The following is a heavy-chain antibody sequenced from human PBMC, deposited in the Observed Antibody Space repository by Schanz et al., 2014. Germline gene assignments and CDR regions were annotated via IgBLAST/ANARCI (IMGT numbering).Heavy chain of an antibody. D-gene: IGHD1-1*01. CDR2: INHYGRT. CDR1: GGSFIGYD. V-gene: IGHV4-34*01. J-gene: IGHJ1*01. CDR3: AIPRGSYAPNWSEARYFQH. Sequence: QVRLQQWGAGLLKPSGTLSLTCAVYGGSFIGYDWSWIRQFPGQDLEWIGDINHYGRTNYNPSLMGRVSISIDASQHQFSLKMTSVTAADTAIYYCAIPRGSYAPNWSEARYFQHWGQGSLVTVSS.